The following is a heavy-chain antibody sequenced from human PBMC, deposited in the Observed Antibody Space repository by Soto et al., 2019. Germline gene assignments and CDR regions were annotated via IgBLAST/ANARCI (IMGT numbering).Heavy chain of an antibody. CDR2: ISATGSDI. Sequence: EVDLVESGGGLAKPGGALRLSCTDSGFTFSSHTMNWVRQAPGKGLEWVSSISATGSDIYYGDSVMGRFTISRENAKNSLYLQLNNLRVEDAAVYYCARGYDVVRVPVDIRVGYFDHWGQGTVVTGSS. D-gene: IGHD3-16*01. J-gene: IGHJ4*02. V-gene: IGHV3-21*01. CDR1: GFTFSSHT. CDR3: ARGYDVVRVPVDIRVGYFDH.